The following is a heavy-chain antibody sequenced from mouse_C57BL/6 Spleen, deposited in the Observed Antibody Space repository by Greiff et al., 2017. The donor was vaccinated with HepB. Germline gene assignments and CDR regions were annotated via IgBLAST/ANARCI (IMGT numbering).Heavy chain of an antibody. V-gene: IGHV1-66*01. CDR2: IYPGSGNT. CDR1: GYSFTSYY. CDR3: AIGTTVGFFDY. D-gene: IGHD1-1*01. Sequence: QVQLQQSGPELVKPGASVKISCKASGYSFTSYYIHWVKQRPGQGLEWIGWIYPGSGNTKYNEKFKGKATLTADTSSSTAYMQLSSLTSEDSAVYYCAIGTTVGFFDYWGQGTTLTVSS. J-gene: IGHJ2*01.